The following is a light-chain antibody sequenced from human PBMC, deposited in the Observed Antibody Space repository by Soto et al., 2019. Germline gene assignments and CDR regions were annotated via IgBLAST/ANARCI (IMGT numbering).Light chain of an antibody. CDR1: QSVSSN. V-gene: IGKV3-15*01. CDR2: GAS. Sequence: EIVMTQSPATLSVSPGERATLSCRASQSVSSNLAWYQQKPGQAPRLLIYGASTRATGIPARFSGSGSGTLFTLTISRRQSEDFAVYYYQQYNNSRTFGRGTKVEIK. CDR3: QQYNNSRT. J-gene: IGKJ1*01.